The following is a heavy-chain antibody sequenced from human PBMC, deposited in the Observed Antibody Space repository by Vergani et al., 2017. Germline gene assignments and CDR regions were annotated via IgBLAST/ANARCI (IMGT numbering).Heavy chain of an antibody. CDR1: GFSFNSYW. J-gene: IGHJ4*02. CDR2: MKSDGSIT. V-gene: IGHV3-74*03. CDR3: AIEYFVSGNYLFDY. Sequence: DVHLAESGGGFFQPGRSLRLSCSASGFSFNSYWMHWVRQVPGKGLLWVSRMKSDGSITAYADSVKGRFTISRDNAQNTLYLQMNNLRTEDTAIYYCAIEYFVSGNYLFDYWGQGTLVTVSS. D-gene: IGHD3-9*01.